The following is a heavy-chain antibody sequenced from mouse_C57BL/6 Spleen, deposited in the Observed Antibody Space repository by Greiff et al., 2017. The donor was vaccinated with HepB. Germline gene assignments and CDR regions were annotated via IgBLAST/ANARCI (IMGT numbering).Heavy chain of an antibody. J-gene: IGHJ2*01. CDR2: IYPGSGST. CDR1: GYTFTSYW. CDR3: ASGDYYGSSWYYFDY. Sequence: VQLQQSGAELVKPGASVKMSCKASGYTFTSYWITWVKQRPGQGLEWIGDIYPGSGSTNYNEKFKSKATLTVDTSSSTAYMQLSSLTSEDSAVYYCASGDYYGSSWYYFDYWGQGTTLTVSS. D-gene: IGHD1-1*01. V-gene: IGHV1-55*01.